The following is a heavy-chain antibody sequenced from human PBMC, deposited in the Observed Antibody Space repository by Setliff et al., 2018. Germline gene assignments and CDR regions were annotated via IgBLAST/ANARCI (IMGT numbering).Heavy chain of an antibody. CDR3: AAVGTAAGGGWFDP. CDR2: IYYRGST. D-gene: IGHD2-15*01. J-gene: IGHJ5*02. CDR1: GGSIRDYY. V-gene: IGHV4-59*01. Sequence: PSETLSLTCTVSGGSIRDYYWNWIRQSPGKGLEWIGYIYYRGSTNYNSSLKSRVTISIDMSKNQFSLKLSSATAADTAVYFCAAVGTAAGGGWFDPWGRGTLVTAPQ.